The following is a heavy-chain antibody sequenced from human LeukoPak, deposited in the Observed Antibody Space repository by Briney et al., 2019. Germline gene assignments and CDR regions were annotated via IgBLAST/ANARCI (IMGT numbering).Heavy chain of an antibody. D-gene: IGHD4-17*01. J-gene: IGHJ5*02. CDR3: AKPAPYDYGDFLNWFDP. V-gene: IGHV3-23*01. Sequence: PGGSLRLSCAASGFTFCSYAMSWVRQAPGKGLEWGSGISGSGGSTYYADSVKGRFTISRDNSKNTLYLQMNSLRAEDTAVYYCAKPAPYDYGDFLNWFDPWGQGTLVTVS. CDR1: GFTFCSYA. CDR2: ISGSGGST.